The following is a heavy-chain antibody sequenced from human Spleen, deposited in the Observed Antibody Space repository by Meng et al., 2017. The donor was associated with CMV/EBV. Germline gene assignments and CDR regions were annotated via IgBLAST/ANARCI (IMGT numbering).Heavy chain of an antibody. V-gene: IGHV4-34*01. CDR2: INHSGST. D-gene: IGHD2-2*01. J-gene: IGHJ4*02. CDR1: GGSFSGYY. CDR3: ARGRSGYCSSTSCQGQPDY. Sequence: SETLSLTCAVYGGSFSGYYWSWIRQPPGKGLEWIGEINHSGSTNYNPSLKSRVTISVDTSKNQFSLKLSSVTAADTAVYYCARGRSGYCSSTSCQGQPDYWGQGTLVTVSS.